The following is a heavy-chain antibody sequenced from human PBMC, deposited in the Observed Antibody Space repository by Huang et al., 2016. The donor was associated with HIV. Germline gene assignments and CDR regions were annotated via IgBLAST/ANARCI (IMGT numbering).Heavy chain of an antibody. Sequence: EVQLVQSGAELKKPGESLTISCRASGYSFTSYWLGWVRQMPGKCLEWMGSIYPYDSDSRYSRSFQGQVTLSADKSINTAYLQWVSLKSSDTAMYYCAKLVRRVSSCRYGFDVWGQGTLVTVSS. CDR1: GYSFTSYW. V-gene: IGHV5-51*01. CDR2: IYPYDSDS. J-gene: IGHJ3*01. CDR3: AKLVRRVSSCRYGFDV. D-gene: IGHD2-2*01.